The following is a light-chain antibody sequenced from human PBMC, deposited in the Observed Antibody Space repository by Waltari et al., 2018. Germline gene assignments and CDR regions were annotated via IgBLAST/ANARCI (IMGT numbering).Light chain of an antibody. Sequence: QSLLHSNGFNDLDWSLQKPGPSPQRLIFLGSNRAAGVPDRFSGSASGTDFTLKISRVEAEDVGIYYCMQALQTPLTFGGGTKVEIK. CDR1: QSLLHSNGFND. CDR2: LGS. CDR3: MQALQTPLT. V-gene: IGKV2-28*01. J-gene: IGKJ4*01.